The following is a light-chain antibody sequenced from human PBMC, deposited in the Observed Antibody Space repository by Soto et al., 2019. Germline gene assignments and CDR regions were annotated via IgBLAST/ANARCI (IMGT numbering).Light chain of an antibody. CDR1: QSDGGDY. CDR3: HHYGSAPWT. CDR2: RAS. V-gene: IGKV3-20*01. J-gene: IGKJ1*01. Sequence: EIVLTQSPGTLSLSPGERATLSCRASQSDGGDYLAWFQQKPGQAPRLLIYRASRRATGVPDRFSGSESATAVSLPINRREPEDFAVYYCHHYGSAPWTVGQGTKVEI.